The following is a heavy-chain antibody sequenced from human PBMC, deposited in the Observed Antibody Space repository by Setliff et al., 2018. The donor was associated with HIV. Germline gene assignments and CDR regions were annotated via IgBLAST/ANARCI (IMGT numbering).Heavy chain of an antibody. CDR1: GFTFSNYW. Sequence: GGSLRLSCAASGFTFSNYWMSWVRQAPGKGLEWVANIDQGGSENYYVDSVKGRFTISRDNAKNSLYLQMNSLRAEDTAVYYCARGGYSGYVIAYWGQGTLVTVSS. CDR3: ARGGYSGYVIAY. J-gene: IGHJ4*02. V-gene: IGHV3-7*03. CDR2: IDQGGSEN. D-gene: IGHD5-12*01.